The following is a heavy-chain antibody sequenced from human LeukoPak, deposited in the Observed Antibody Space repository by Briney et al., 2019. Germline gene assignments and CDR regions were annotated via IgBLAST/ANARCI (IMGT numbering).Heavy chain of an antibody. CDR2: ISAYNGNT. Sequence: PVTVSCKASGGTFSSYAISWVRQAPGQGLEWMGWISAYNGNTNYAQKFQGRVTITADESTSTAYMELSSLRSEDTAVYYCARGLFGGVIGHPGYWGQGTLVTVSS. D-gene: IGHD3-16*02. CDR1: GGTFSSYA. CDR3: ARGLFGGVIGHPGY. V-gene: IGHV1-69*13. J-gene: IGHJ4*02.